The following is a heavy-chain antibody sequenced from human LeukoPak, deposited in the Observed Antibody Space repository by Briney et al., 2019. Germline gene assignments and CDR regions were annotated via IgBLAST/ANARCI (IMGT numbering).Heavy chain of an antibody. D-gene: IGHD2-15*01. Sequence: PGGSLRLSCAASGFTIGAYSMHWVRQAPGKGLEWVAVISYDGSNSNYADSVKGRFTISRDNSKNTLYLQMNSLRAEDTAVYYCARGYCSGGSCYSAYYYYYGMDVWGQGTTVTVSS. CDR3: ARGYCSGGSCYSAYYYYYGMDV. CDR2: ISYDGSNS. V-gene: IGHV3-30*03. CDR1: GFTIGAYS. J-gene: IGHJ6*02.